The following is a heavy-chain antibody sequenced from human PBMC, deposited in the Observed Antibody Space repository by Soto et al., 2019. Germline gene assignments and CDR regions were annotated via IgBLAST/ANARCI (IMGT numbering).Heavy chain of an antibody. Sequence: PVKVSCKASGGTFSSYAISWVRQAPGQGLEWMGGIIPIFGTANYAQKFQGRVTITADKSTSTAYMELSSLRSEDTAVYYCARARIRDCTNGVCYDWFDPWGQGTLVTVSS. J-gene: IGHJ5*02. CDR2: IIPIFGTA. D-gene: IGHD2-8*01. V-gene: IGHV1-69*06. CDR1: GGTFSSYA. CDR3: ARARIRDCTNGVCYDWFDP.